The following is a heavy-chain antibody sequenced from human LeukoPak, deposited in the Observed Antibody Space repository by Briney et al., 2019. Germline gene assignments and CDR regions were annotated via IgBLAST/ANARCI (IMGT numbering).Heavy chain of an antibody. CDR1: GFTFSRKG. CDR2: IWYDGSYK. CDR3: ATEASARGVYPAFPDY. Sequence: GGSLRLSCAASGFTFSRKGMHWVRQAPGKGLEWVAVIWYDGSYKYYADSVKGRFTISRDNSESTLYLQMNSLRADDTAVYFCATEASARGVYPAFPDYWGQGTLVTVSS. V-gene: IGHV3-33*01. J-gene: IGHJ4*02. D-gene: IGHD5/OR15-5a*01.